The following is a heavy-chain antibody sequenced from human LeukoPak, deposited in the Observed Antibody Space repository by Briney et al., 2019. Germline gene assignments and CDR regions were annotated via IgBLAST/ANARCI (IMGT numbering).Heavy chain of an antibody. V-gene: IGHV3-23*01. CDR3: AKDGTRDGYNYPDY. CDR1: GFTFSNYG. CDR2: ISGSGDFT. J-gene: IGHJ4*02. D-gene: IGHD5-24*01. Sequence: GGSLRLSCAACGFTFSNYGMRWVRQPPGEGLEWVLDISGSGDFTYYADSVKGRFTISRDKSKNTLYLQMNSLRAEDTAVYYCAKDGTRDGYNYPDYWGQGTLVTVSS.